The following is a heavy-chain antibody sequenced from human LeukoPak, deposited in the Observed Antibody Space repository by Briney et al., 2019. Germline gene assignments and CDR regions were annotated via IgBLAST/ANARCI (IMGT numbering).Heavy chain of an antibody. CDR1: GFTFSSYG. Sequence: SGGSLRLSCAASGFTFSSYGMHWVRQAPGKGLEWVAFIRYDGSNKYYADSVKGRFTISRDNSKNTLYLQMNSLRAEDTAVYYCVVPARIGDWFDPWGQGTLVTVSS. J-gene: IGHJ5*02. CDR3: VVPARIGDWFDP. D-gene: IGHD2-2*01. CDR2: IRYDGSNK. V-gene: IGHV3-30*02.